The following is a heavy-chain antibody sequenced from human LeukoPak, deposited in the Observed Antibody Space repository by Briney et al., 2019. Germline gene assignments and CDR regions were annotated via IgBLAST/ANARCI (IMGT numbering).Heavy chain of an antibody. CDR2: ISSTGSST. Sequence: GGSLRLSCSASGFTFSNYSMSWVRQAPGKGLEWVSYISSTGSSTYYADSVKGRFTISSQNSKNTLYLQMNSLRAEDTAVYYCVKDDPIVEAGVYWGQGTLVTVSS. J-gene: IGHJ4*02. CDR3: VKDDPIVEAGVY. V-gene: IGHV3-64D*06. D-gene: IGHD1-26*01. CDR1: GFTFSNYS.